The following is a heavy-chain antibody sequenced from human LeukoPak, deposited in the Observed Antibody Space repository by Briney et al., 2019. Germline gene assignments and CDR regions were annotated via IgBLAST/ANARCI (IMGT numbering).Heavy chain of an antibody. D-gene: IGHD3-10*01. Sequence: SETLSLTCTVSGGSISNYYWSWIRQPPGKGLEWIGEINHSGSTNYNPSLKSRVTISVDTSKNQFSLKLSSVTAADTAVYYCARHRGYYGSGSYYRRYYFDYWGQGTLVTVSS. V-gene: IGHV4-34*01. CDR3: ARHRGYYGSGSYYRRYYFDY. CDR1: GGSISNYY. CDR2: INHSGST. J-gene: IGHJ4*02.